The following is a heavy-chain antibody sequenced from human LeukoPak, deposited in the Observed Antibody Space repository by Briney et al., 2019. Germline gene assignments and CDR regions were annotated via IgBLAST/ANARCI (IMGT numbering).Heavy chain of an antibody. CDR3: ARVYGYGYYYMDV. D-gene: IGHD5-18*01. J-gene: IGHJ6*03. V-gene: IGHV4-59*01. CDR1: GGSISNYY. Sequence: PSGTLSLTCTVSGGSISNYYWNWIRQPPGKGLEWIGYAYYSGSTTYNPSLKSRVTISVDTSKNQFSLKLRSVTAADTAVYYCARVYGYGYYYMDVWGKGTTVTVSS. CDR2: AYYSGST.